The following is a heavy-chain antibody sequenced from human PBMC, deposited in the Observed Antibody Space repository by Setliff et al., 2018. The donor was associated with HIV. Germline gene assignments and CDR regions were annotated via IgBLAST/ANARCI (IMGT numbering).Heavy chain of an antibody. CDR3: ARCYYDSSGPTDAFDI. Sequence: PGGSLRLSCEISGFTFSNYGMHWVRQAPGKGLEWVAFIRYDGSDKYYVDSVKGRFTVSRDNSKNTLYLQMNSLRAEDTAVYYCARCYYDSSGPTDAFDIWGQGTVVTVSS. CDR2: IRYDGSDK. D-gene: IGHD3-22*01. V-gene: IGHV3-30*02. CDR1: GFTFSNYG. J-gene: IGHJ3*02.